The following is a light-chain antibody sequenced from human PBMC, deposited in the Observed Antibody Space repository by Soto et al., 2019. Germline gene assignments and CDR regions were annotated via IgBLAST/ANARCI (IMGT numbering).Light chain of an antibody. Sequence: IQLTQSPSSLSASVADRFTLTCRASQGIGNDLGWYQQKPGKAPKLLIYAASSLQSGVPSRFSGSGSGTDFTLTISSLQPEDFATYYCLQDSSYPWTFGQGTKVDIK. CDR1: QGIGND. CDR3: LQDSSYPWT. CDR2: AAS. J-gene: IGKJ1*01. V-gene: IGKV1-6*01.